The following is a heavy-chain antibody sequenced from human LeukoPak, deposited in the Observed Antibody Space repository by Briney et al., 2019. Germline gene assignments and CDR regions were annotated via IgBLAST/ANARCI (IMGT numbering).Heavy chain of an antibody. CDR3: ARDNAEMATVDYYNGMDV. J-gene: IGHJ6*02. CDR2: ISHDGSDK. Sequence: GGSLRLSCAASGFTFSNHAMHWVRQAPGKGLEWLAVISHDGSDKYNADSVKGRFTISRDNSKNTLWLQLNSLRAEDTAVYYCARDNAEMATVDYYNGMDVWGQGTTVTVSS. CDR1: GFTFSNHA. D-gene: IGHD5-24*01. V-gene: IGHV3-30*04.